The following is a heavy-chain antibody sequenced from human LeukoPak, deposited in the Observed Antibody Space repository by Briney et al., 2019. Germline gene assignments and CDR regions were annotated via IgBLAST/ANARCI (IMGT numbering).Heavy chain of an antibody. CDR3: ARGGRYCSSTSCYTYYYYYYYMDV. CDR1: GGSISSHY. V-gene: IGHV4-59*11. J-gene: IGHJ6*03. Sequence: SETLSLTCTVSGGSISSHYWSWIRQPPGKGPEWIGYNYYSGSTNYNPSLKSRVTISVDTSKNQFSLKLSSVTAADTAVYYCARGGRYCSSTSCYTYYYYYYYMDVWGKGTTVTVSS. D-gene: IGHD2-2*02. CDR2: NYYSGST.